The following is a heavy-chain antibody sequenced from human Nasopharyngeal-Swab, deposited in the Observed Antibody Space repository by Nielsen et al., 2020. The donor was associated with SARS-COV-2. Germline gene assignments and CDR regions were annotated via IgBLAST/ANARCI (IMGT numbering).Heavy chain of an antibody. CDR1: GFTFSDYY. D-gene: IGHD3-10*01. V-gene: IGHV3-11*01. CDR3: ARRQRITMVRGVRAWFDP. CDR2: ISSSGSTI. Sequence: GESLKISCAASGFTFSDYYMSWIRQAPGKGLGWVSYISSSGSTIYYADSVKGRFTISRDNAKNSLYLQMNSLRAEDTAVYYCARRQRITMVRGVRAWFDPWGQGTLVTVSS. J-gene: IGHJ5*02.